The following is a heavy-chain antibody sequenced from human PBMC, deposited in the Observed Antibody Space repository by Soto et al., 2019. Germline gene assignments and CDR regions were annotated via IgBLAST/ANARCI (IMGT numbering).Heavy chain of an antibody. CDR1: GFTFSSYS. CDR2: ISSSSSYI. D-gene: IGHD6-13*01. CDR3: ARDKSAAGAGWYFDL. Sequence: EVQLVESGGGLVKPGGSLRLSCAASGFTFSSYSMNWVRQAPGKGLEWVSSISSSSSYIYYADSVKGRFTISRDNAKNSRYLQMNSLRADDTAVYYCARDKSAAGAGWYFDLWGRGTLVTVFS. V-gene: IGHV3-21*01. J-gene: IGHJ2*01.